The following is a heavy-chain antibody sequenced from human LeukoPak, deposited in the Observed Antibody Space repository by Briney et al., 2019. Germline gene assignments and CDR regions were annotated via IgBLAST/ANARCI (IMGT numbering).Heavy chain of an antibody. J-gene: IGHJ4*02. D-gene: IGHD3-22*01. CDR1: GGSISSYY. CDR2: IYYSGST. CDR3: ASVTFDYYDSSVLFDY. Sequence: PSETLSLTCTVSGGSISSYYWSWIRQPPGKGLEWIGYIYYSGSTNYNPSLKSRVTISVDTSKNQFSLKLSSVTAADTAVYYCASVTFDYYDSSVLFDYWGQGTLVTVSS. V-gene: IGHV4-59*01.